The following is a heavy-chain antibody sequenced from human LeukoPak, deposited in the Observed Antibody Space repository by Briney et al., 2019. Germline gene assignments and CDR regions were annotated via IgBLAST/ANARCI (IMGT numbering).Heavy chain of an antibody. Sequence: ASVKVSCKVSGYTLTELSMHWVRQAPGKGLEWMGGFDPEDGETIYAQKFQGRVTMTEDTSTDTAYMELSSLRSEDTAVYYCATATLILLWFGQFDYWGQGTLVTVSS. CDR3: ATATLILLWFGQFDY. J-gene: IGHJ4*02. CDR1: GYTLTELS. V-gene: IGHV1-24*01. CDR2: FDPEDGET. D-gene: IGHD3-10*01.